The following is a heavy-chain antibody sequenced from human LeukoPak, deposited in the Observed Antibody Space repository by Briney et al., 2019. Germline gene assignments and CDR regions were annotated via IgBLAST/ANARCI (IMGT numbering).Heavy chain of an antibody. CDR1: GDSVSSNSAA. CDR2: TYYRSKWYN. CDR3: ARDHEGYCTNGVCYDLYFDY. D-gene: IGHD2-8*01. V-gene: IGHV6-1*01. J-gene: IGHJ4*02. Sequence: SQTLSLTCAISGDSVSSNSAAWNWIRQSPSRGLEWLGRTYYRSKWYNDYAVSVKSRITINPDASKNQFSLQLNSVTPEDTAVYYCARDHEGYCTNGVCYDLYFDYWGQGTLVTVSS.